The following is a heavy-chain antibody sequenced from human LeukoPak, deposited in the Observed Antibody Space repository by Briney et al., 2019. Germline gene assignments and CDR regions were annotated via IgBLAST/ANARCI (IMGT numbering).Heavy chain of an antibody. CDR3: ARSDRRLWRTNWFDP. V-gene: IGHV1-8*01. D-gene: IGHD2-21*01. Sequence: ASVKVSCKASGYTFTSYDINWVRQATGQGLEWMGWMNPNSGNTGYAQKFQGRVIMTRNTSTSTAYMELSSLRSEDTAVYYCARSDRRLWRTNWFDPWGQGTLVTVSS. CDR1: GYTFTSYD. J-gene: IGHJ5*02. CDR2: MNPNSGNT.